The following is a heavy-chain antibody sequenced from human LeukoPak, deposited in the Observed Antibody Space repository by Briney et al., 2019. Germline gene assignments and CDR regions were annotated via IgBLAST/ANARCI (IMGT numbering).Heavy chain of an antibody. Sequence: SETLSLTCTVSGGSISRYYWSWIRQPPGKGLEWIGYIYYSGSTNYNPSLKSRVTISVDTSKNQFSLKLSSVTAADTAVYYCARNLIAAYRRTNWFDPWGQGTLVTVSS. CDR1: GGSISRYY. D-gene: IGHD6-25*01. CDR2: IYYSGST. J-gene: IGHJ5*02. V-gene: IGHV4-59*01. CDR3: ARNLIAAYRRTNWFDP.